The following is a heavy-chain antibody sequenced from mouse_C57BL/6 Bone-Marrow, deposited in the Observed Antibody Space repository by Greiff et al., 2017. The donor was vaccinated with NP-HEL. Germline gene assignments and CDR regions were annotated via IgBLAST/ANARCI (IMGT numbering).Heavy chain of an antibody. D-gene: IGHD1-1*01. Sequence: VQLQQPGAELVMPGASVKLSCKASGYTFTSYWMHWVKQRPGQGLEWIGEIDPSDSYTNYNQKFKGKSTLTVDKSSSTAYMQLSSLTSEDSAVYYWARSYYGSSHGRYVDGWGTGTTVTVSS. CDR3: ARSYYGSSHGRYVDG. CDR1: GYTFTSYW. V-gene: IGHV1-69*01. CDR2: IDPSDSYT. J-gene: IGHJ1*03.